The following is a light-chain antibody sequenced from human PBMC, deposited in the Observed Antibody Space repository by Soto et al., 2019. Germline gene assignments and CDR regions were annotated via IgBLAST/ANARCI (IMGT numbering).Light chain of an antibody. Sequence: EIVMTQSPGTLSVSPGERATLSCRASQSVSSNLAWYQQTPGQAPRLLIYVASTRATGIPARFSGSGSGTEFTLTINSLQSEDFAVYYCQQYNNWPLTFGQGTRREIK. V-gene: IGKV3-15*01. CDR3: QQYNNWPLT. J-gene: IGKJ5*01. CDR1: QSVSSN. CDR2: VAS.